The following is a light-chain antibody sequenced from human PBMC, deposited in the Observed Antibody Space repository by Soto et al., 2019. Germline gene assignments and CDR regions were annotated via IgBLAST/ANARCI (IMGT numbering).Light chain of an antibody. CDR2: TNN. V-gene: IGLV1-44*01. CDR1: GSNIGSNS. CDR3: ATWDDNLNAYV. J-gene: IGLJ1*01. Sequence: LTQPPSASWTPGQRVTISGSGSGSNIGSNSVNWYQQLPGRAPKLLIYTNNQRRSGVPDRFSGSKSGTSASFVIGGLQSEDEAHYYCATWDDNLNAYVFGTGP.